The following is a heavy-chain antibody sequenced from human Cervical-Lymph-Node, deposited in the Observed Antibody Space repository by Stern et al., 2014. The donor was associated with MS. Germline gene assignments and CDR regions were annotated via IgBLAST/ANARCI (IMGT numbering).Heavy chain of an antibody. Sequence: VQLLESGGGVVQPGRSLRLSCAASGFTFSSYGMHWVRQAPGKGLEWVAGIWYDGSNKYYADSVKGRFTISRDNSKNTLYLQMNSLRAEDTAVYYCARDTHSRIAVAGPDFDYWGQGTLVTVSS. CDR2: IWYDGSNK. D-gene: IGHD6-19*01. CDR3: ARDTHSRIAVAGPDFDY. CDR1: GFTFSSYG. J-gene: IGHJ4*02. V-gene: IGHV3-33*01.